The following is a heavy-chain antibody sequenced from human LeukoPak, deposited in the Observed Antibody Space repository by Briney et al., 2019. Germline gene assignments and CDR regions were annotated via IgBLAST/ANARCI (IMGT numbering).Heavy chain of an antibody. J-gene: IGHJ4*02. D-gene: IGHD1-26*01. CDR3: ASIVGANGFDY. CDR2: INPNSGDT. CDR1: GYTFTGYY. Sequence: ASEKVSCKASGYTFTGYYLHWVRQAPGQGLEWMGWINPNSGDTDFAQKFQGRVTMTRDTSIGTVYMELSSLRSVDTAVYYCASIVGANGFDYWGQGTLVTVSS. V-gene: IGHV1-2*02.